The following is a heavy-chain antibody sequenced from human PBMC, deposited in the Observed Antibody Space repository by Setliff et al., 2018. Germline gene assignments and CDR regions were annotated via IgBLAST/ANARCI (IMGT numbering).Heavy chain of an antibody. J-gene: IGHJ3*02. D-gene: IGHD6-25*01. V-gene: IGHV3-21*01. CDR3: ARSPANGGHDAFDI. Sequence: GGSLRLSCAASGFTFRTFSMHWIRQAPGKGLEWVSSISPDSIYIYYADSVKGRLTISRDNAWDSLYLQMNSLGAEDTAVYYCARSPANGGHDAFDIWGRGTMVTVSS. CDR1: GFTFRTFS. CDR2: ISPDSIYI.